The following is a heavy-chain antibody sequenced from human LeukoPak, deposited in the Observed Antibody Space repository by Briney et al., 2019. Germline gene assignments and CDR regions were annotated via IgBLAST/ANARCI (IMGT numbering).Heavy chain of an antibody. CDR3: ARVERAGGYYTGYFDY. Sequence: SESLTLTCTASGCTISSHDWSWIRQPPGKGLEWIGYINYSGGTNYNPPLTRRVTISVDTSNNQFSLKLRSVTAAHTAGYYCARVERAGGYYTGYFDYWSQGTLATVSP. CDR1: GCTISSHD. CDR2: INYSGGT. J-gene: IGHJ4*02. V-gene: IGHV4-59*11. D-gene: IGHD3-3*01.